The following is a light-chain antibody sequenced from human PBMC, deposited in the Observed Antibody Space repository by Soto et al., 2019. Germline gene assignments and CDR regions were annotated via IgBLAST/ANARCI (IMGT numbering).Light chain of an antibody. CDR1: QDISSY. J-gene: IGKJ1*01. Sequence: IQLTQSPSSLSASVGDRVTITCRASQDISSYLAWYQQRPGKAPKLLIYAASTLQRGAPSRFSGSGSGTDFTHTISSLQPEDFATYYCQQLNSYLWTCGQGTKVEIK. CDR3: QQLNSYLWT. CDR2: AAS. V-gene: IGKV1-9*01.